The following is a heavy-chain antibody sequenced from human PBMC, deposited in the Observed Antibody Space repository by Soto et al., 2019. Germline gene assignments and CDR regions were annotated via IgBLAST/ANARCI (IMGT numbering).Heavy chain of an antibody. V-gene: IGHV4-34*01. Sequence: PSETLSLTCAVYGGSFSGYYWSWIRQPPGKGLEWIGEINHSGSTNYNPSLKSRVTISVDTSKNQFSLKLSSVTAADTAVYYCARGRYSYGYILRWFDPWGQVTLVTVSP. CDR3: ARGRYSYGYILRWFDP. J-gene: IGHJ5*02. D-gene: IGHD5-18*01. CDR1: GGSFSGYY. CDR2: INHSGST.